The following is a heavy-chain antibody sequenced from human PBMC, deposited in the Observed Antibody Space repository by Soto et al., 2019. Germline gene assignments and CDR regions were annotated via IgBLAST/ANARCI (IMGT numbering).Heavy chain of an antibody. D-gene: IGHD2-2*01. CDR2: ISDSGTSS. J-gene: IGHJ4*01. CDR1: GFTFSSYA. CDR3: AKDGCSSTSCYHFDS. V-gene: IGHV3-23*01. Sequence: EVQLLESGGGLVQPGESLRLSCAASGFTFSSYAMSWVRQAPGKGLEWVSSISDSGTSSYNADSVKGRFTSSRDNSKKTLYLQMSGLRAADTAVYYCAKDGCSSTSCYHFDSWGHGTLVTVSS.